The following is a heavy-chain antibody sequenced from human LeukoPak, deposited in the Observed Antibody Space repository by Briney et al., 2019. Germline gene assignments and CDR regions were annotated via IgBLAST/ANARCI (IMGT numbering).Heavy chain of an antibody. CDR2: INPNSGGT. D-gene: IGHD2-15*01. V-gene: IGHV1-2*02. Sequence: ASVKVSCKASGYTFTGYYMHWGRQAPGQGLEWIGCINPNSGGTNYAQKFQGRVTMTRDTSISTAYMELSRVRADDTAVYYCARDRGSGYVWNWFDPWGPGTLVTVSS. CDR1: GYTFTGYY. J-gene: IGHJ5*02. CDR3: ARDRGSGYVWNWFDP.